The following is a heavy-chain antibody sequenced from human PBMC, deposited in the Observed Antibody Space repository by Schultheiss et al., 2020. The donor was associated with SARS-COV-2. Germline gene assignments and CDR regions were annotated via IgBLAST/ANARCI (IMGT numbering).Heavy chain of an antibody. J-gene: IGHJ4*02. V-gene: IGHV3-33*08. Sequence: GESLKISCAASGFTFSSYGMHWVRQAPGKGLEWVAVIWYDGSNKYYADSVKGRFTISRDNSKNTLYLQMNSLRAEDTAVYYCARASSPAAAKDYWGQGTLVTVSS. CDR2: IWYDGSNK. CDR3: ARASSPAAAKDY. D-gene: IGHD6-13*01. CDR1: GFTFSSYG.